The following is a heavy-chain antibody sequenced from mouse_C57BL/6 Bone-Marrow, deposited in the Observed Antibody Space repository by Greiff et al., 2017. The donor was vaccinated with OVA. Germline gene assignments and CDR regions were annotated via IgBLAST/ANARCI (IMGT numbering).Heavy chain of an antibody. CDR3: ARIYDGYRAWFAY. Sequence: VQLQQSGAELVKPGASVKLSCKASGYTFTSYWLQWVKQRPGQGLEWIGEIDPSDSYTNYNQKFKGKATLTVDTSSSTAYMQLSSLTSEDSAVYYCARIYDGYRAWFAYWGRGTLVTVSA. J-gene: IGHJ3*01. CDR2: IDPSDSYT. D-gene: IGHD2-3*01. CDR1: GYTFTSYW. V-gene: IGHV1-50*01.